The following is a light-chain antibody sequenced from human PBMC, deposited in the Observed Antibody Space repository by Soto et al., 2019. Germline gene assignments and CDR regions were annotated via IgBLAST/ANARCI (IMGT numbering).Light chain of an antibody. CDR2: GNS. CDR3: QSSDSSLSGYV. V-gene: IGLV1-40*01. Sequence: QSVLTQPPSVSGAPGQRVTISCTGSGSNIGADYDVHWYQQLPGTAPKLLIYGNSNRPSGVPDRFSGSKSDTSASLAITGLQAEDEADYYCQSSDSSLSGYVFGTGTKLTVL. CDR1: GSNIGADYD. J-gene: IGLJ1*01.